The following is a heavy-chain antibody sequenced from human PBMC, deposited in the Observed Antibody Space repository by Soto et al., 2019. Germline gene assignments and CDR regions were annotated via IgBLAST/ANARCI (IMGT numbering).Heavy chain of an antibody. J-gene: IGHJ6*02. CDR3: AKDAITMVRGVISYYGMDV. V-gene: IGHV3-9*01. D-gene: IGHD3-10*01. Sequence: EVQLVESGGGLVQPGRSLRLSCAASGFTFDDYAMHWVRQAPGKGLEWVSGISWNSGSIGYADSVKGRFTISRDNAKNSLYLQMHSLRAEDTALYYCAKDAITMVRGVISYYGMDVWGQGTTVTGSS. CDR2: ISWNSGSI. CDR1: GFTFDDYA.